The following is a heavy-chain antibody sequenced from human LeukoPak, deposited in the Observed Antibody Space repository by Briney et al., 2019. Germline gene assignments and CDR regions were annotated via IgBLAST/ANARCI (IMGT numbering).Heavy chain of an antibody. Sequence: GGSLGLSCAASGFTVSSNYMSWVRQAPGKGLEWVSVIYSGGSTYYADSVKGRFTISRDNSKNTLYLQMNSLRAEDTAVYYCARLWFGELLSTSSLDYWGQGTLVTVSS. J-gene: IGHJ4*02. CDR2: IYSGGST. D-gene: IGHD3-10*01. CDR1: GFTVSSNY. V-gene: IGHV3-66*01. CDR3: ARLWFGELLSTSSLDY.